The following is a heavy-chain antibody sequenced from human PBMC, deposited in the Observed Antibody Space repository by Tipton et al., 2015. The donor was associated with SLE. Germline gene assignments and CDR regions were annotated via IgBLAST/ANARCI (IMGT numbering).Heavy chain of an antibody. V-gene: IGHV4-31*03. CDR1: GGSISSGNYY. CDR3: ARVGFYGSGRTWDMDV. D-gene: IGHD3-10*01. J-gene: IGHJ6*03. CDR2: IYKPGHT. Sequence: TLSLTCTVSGGSISSGNYYWNWIRQHPGKGLEWLGHIYKPGHTYYNPSLESRISMSIHTSYNDFSLKLNSVTAADTAVYYCARVGFYGSGRTWDMDVWGNGTTVTVSS.